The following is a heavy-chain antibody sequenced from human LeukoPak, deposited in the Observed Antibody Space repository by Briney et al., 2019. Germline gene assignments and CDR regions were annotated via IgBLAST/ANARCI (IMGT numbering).Heavy chain of an antibody. CDR3: ASPRNYYDSSGYIFY. CDR1: GFTFSSYS. J-gene: IGHJ4*02. D-gene: IGHD3-22*01. Sequence: GGSLRRSCAASGFTFSSYSMNWVRQAPGKGLEWVSSISSSSSYIYYADSGKGRFTISRDNAKNSLYLQMNSPRAEDTAVYYCASPRNYYDSSGYIFYWGQGTLVTVSS. V-gene: IGHV3-21*01. CDR2: ISSSSSYI.